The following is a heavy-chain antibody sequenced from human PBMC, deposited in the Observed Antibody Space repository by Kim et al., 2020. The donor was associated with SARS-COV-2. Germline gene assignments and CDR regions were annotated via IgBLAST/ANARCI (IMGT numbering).Heavy chain of an antibody. CDR3: ARIYDGGDY. V-gene: IGHV3-11*01. D-gene: IGHD5-12*01. Sequence: YYADSGRGRFTISRDNAKNSLYLKMNSLRADDTAVYYCARIYDGGDYWGQGTLVTVSS. J-gene: IGHJ4*02.